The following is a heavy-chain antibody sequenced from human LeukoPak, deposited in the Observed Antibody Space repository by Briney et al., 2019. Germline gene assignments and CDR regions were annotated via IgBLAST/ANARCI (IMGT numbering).Heavy chain of an antibody. Sequence: GASVKVSGKVSGYTLTELSMHWVRQAPGKGLEWMGGFDPEDGETIYAQKFQGRVTMTEDTSTDTAYMELSSLRSEDTAVYYCATDIEARNYYDKSGYPLHFDTWGQGTLVTVSS. V-gene: IGHV1-24*01. D-gene: IGHD3-22*01. CDR2: FDPEDGET. CDR1: GYTLTELS. CDR3: ATDIEARNYYDKSGYPLHFDT. J-gene: IGHJ4*02.